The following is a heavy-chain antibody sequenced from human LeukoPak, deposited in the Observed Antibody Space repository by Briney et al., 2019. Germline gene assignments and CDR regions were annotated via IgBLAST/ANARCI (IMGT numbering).Heavy chain of an antibody. J-gene: IGHJ6*03. V-gene: IGHV3-49*04. Sequence: GGSLRLXCTASGFTFGDYAMSWVRQAPGKGLEWVGFIRSKAYGVTTEYAASVKGRFTISRDDSKSIAYLQMNSLKTEDTAVYYCTRLADCSSTSCPYYYYYMDVWGKGTTVTVSS. CDR3: TRLADCSSTSCPYYYYYMDV. CDR1: GFTFGDYA. D-gene: IGHD2-2*01. CDR2: IRSKAYGVTT.